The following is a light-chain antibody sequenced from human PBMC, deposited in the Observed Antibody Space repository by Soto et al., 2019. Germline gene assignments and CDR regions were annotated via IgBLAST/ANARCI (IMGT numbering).Light chain of an antibody. CDR1: QSVSSSY. CDR2: GAS. J-gene: IGKJ1*01. Sequence: EIVLTQSPGTLSLSPGERATLSCRASQSVSSSYLAWYQQKPDQAPRLLIYGASSRATGIPDRFSGSGSGTDFTLTISRLEPEDFAVYSCQQYGSSRTFGQGTKVEIK. CDR3: QQYGSSRT. V-gene: IGKV3-20*01.